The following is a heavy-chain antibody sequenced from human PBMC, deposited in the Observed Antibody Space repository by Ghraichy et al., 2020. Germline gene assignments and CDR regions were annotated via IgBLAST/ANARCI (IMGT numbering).Heavy chain of an antibody. Sequence: TLSLTCTVSGGSITSRTDYWGWIRQPPGKGLEWIGSVYYSGSTFYNPSLKSRVTISVDTTKNQFSLKLNSVTAADTAIFYCARNDPNIAVAGRGGFDLWGQGIRVTVSS. CDR3: ARNDPNIAVAGRGGFDL. J-gene: IGHJ4*02. CDR2: VYYSGST. D-gene: IGHD6-19*01. CDR1: GGSITSRTDY. V-gene: IGHV4-39*01.